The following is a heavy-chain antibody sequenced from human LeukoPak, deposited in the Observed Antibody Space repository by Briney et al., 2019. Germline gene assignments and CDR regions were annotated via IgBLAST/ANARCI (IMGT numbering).Heavy chain of an antibody. J-gene: IGHJ4*02. Sequence: GGSLRLSCAASGFTFSSYSMNWVRQAPGKGLEWVSYISSSSSTIYYADSVKGRFTISRDNAKNSLYLQMNSLRAEDTAVYYCASAFDSSGNYRYYFDYWGQGTLVTVSS. CDR1: GFTFSSYS. CDR3: ASAFDSSGNYRYYFDY. V-gene: IGHV3-48*04. CDR2: ISSSSSTI. D-gene: IGHD3-22*01.